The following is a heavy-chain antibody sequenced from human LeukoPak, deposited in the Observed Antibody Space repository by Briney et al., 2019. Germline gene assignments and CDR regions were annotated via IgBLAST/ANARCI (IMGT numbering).Heavy chain of an antibody. CDR1: GFTFSRYA. V-gene: IGHV3-30-3*01. CDR2: ISYDGTNP. Sequence: PGGSLRLSCAASGFTFSRYAMHWVRQAPGKGLEWVAVISYDGTNPYYADFVQGRFTISRDNSKNTLYLQMDSLRAEDTAVYFCARGSVVVSIMGGGGYWGQGTLVTASS. D-gene: IGHD3-22*01. J-gene: IGHJ4*02. CDR3: ARGSVVVSIMGGGGY.